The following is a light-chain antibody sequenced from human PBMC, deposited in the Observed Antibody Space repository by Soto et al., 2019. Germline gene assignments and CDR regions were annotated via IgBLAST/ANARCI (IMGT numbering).Light chain of an antibody. Sequence: IVLTQSPGTLSLSPGYRSTLSCRASQRVSARYLAWYHQKPGQAPRLLIFGASDRATGIPDRFSGSGSGTDFTLTIDRLEPEDFAMYYCQQYSDSPPTFGQGTKVDI. CDR1: QRVSARY. CDR2: GAS. V-gene: IGKV3-20*01. J-gene: IGKJ1*01. CDR3: QQYSDSPPT.